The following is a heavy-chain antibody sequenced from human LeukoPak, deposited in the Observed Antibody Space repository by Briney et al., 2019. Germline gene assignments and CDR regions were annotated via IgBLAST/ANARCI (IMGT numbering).Heavy chain of an antibody. V-gene: IGHV4-30-4*01. Sequence: NPSETLSLTCTVSGGSISSGDYYWSWIRQPPGKGLEWIGYIYYSGSTYYNPSLKSRVTISVDTSKNQFSLKLSSVTAADTAVYYCARWYYYGSGSYNAFDIWGQGTMVTVSS. J-gene: IGHJ3*02. CDR3: ARWYYYGSGSYNAFDI. D-gene: IGHD3-10*01. CDR2: IYYSGST. CDR1: GGSISSGDYY.